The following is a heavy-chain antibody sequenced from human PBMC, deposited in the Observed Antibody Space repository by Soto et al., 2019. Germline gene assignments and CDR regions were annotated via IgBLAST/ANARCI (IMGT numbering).Heavy chain of an antibody. J-gene: IGHJ4*02. D-gene: IGHD3-16*02. CDR2: ISDGGRST. CDR3: ARPFEPWARYSPFDN. CDR1: GFRFSDYA. V-gene: IGHV3-23*01. Sequence: GGSLRLSCAGSGFRFSDYAIGWVRQAPGKGLEWVSFISDGGRSTYYTDSVKGRFTISRDNSKNTVYLQLQGLRAEDTAIYFCARPFEPWARYSPFDNWGQGTLVTVSS.